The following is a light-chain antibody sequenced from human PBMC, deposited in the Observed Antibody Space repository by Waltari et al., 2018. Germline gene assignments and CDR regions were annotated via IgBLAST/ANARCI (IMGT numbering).Light chain of an antibody. V-gene: IGKV1-39*01. CDR2: GTS. CDR1: QSINSY. Sequence: IQLTQSPSSLSASPRDRVTITCRASQSINSYLNWYQQKPGKAPKLLIYGTSSLQSGVPSRFSGSGSGTDFSLTINSLQPEDFAAYYCQQTYTTPYTFGQGTKQEIK. CDR3: QQTYTTPYT. J-gene: IGKJ2*01.